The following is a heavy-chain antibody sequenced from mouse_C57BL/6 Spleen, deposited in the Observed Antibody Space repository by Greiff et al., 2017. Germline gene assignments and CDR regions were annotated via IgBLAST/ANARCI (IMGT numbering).Heavy chain of an antibody. CDR1: GYTFTSYW. Sequence: VQLQQPGAELVKPGASVKLSCTASGYTFTSYWMHWVRQSPGRGLEWIGRIDPNGGGTKYNEKIKGKATLTVDKPPSTAYMQLSSLTSEDSGVYYYARWRNVFFDYWGKGTTLTVSS. CDR3: ARWRNVFFDY. CDR2: IDPNGGGT. J-gene: IGHJ2*01. V-gene: IGHV1-72*01.